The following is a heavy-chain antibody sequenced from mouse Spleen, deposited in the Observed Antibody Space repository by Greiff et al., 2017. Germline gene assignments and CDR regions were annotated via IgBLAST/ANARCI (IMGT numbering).Heavy chain of an antibody. Sequence: EVKLMESGGGLVKPGGSLKLSCAASGFTFSDYGMHWVRQAPEKGLEWVAYISSGSSTIYYADTVKGRFTISRDNAKNTLFLQMTSLRSEDTAMYYCARGYSNYGAMDYWGQGTSVTVSS. CDR1: GFTFSDYG. CDR2: ISSGSSTI. CDR3: ARGYSNYGAMDY. J-gene: IGHJ4*01. D-gene: IGHD2-5*01. V-gene: IGHV5-17*01.